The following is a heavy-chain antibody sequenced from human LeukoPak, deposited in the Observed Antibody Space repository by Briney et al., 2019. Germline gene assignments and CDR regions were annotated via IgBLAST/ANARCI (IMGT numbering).Heavy chain of an antibody. D-gene: IGHD2-2*01. Sequence: SETLSLTCTVSGGSINSGSYYYWSWIRQPAGKGLEWIGRIYTSGNTNYNPSLKSRVTISIDTSMNQVSLKLSSVTAADTAVYYCASEFAMWGQGTLVTVSS. J-gene: IGHJ4*02. CDR1: GGSINSGSYYY. CDR2: IYTSGNT. V-gene: IGHV4-61*02. CDR3: ASEFAM.